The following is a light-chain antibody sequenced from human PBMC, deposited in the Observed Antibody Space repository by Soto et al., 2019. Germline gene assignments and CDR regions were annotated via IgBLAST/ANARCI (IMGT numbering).Light chain of an antibody. V-gene: IGLV1-40*01. CDR1: SSNIGAGSA. CDR3: QSFGSDLSAFV. CDR2: GDN. J-gene: IGLJ1*01. Sequence: QSVLTQAPSISGAPGQRVTISCTGSSSNIGAGSAVHWFQQFPGTAPRLLIHGDNNRPSGVPDRFSGSESGTSASLAIAGLQAGDEAIYYCQSFGSDLSAFVFGTGTKVTVL.